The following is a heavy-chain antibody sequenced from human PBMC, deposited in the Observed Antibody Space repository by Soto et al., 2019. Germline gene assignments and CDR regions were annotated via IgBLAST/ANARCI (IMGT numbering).Heavy chain of an antibody. CDR1: VYTFTSYD. D-gene: IGHD6-19*01. CDR3: ARGRIIVAGGFDP. Sequence: EASVKVSCKASVYTFTSYDIIWVRQATGQGLEWMGWMNPSTGNTDSAEKFQGRLTMTRNTSISTVYMELSSLSFEDTAVYYCARGRIIVAGGFDPWGQGTLVTVSS. V-gene: IGHV1-8*01. CDR2: MNPSTGNT. J-gene: IGHJ5*02.